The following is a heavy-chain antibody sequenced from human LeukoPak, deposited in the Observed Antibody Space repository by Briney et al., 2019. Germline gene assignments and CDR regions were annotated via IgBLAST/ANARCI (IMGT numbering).Heavy chain of an antibody. V-gene: IGHV3-48*03. CDR2: ISSSGSTI. Sequence: GGSLRLSCAASGFTFSSYEMNWVRQAPGKGLEWVSYISSSGSTIYYADSVKGRFTISRDNAKNSLYLQMNSLRAEDTAVYYCARDCRVIVVVPAAPYYYYMDVWGKGTTVTVSS. CDR3: ARDCRVIVVVPAAPYYYYMDV. CDR1: GFTFSSYE. J-gene: IGHJ6*03. D-gene: IGHD2-2*01.